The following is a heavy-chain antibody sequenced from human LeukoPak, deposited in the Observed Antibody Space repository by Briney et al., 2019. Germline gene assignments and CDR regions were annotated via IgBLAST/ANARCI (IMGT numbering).Heavy chain of an antibody. J-gene: IGHJ4*02. CDR1: GYTFTSYG. D-gene: IGHD3-16*02. CDR2: ISVYNGNT. CDR3: ARVLRLGELSLSC. V-gene: IGHV1-18*01. Sequence: ASVKVSCKASGYTFTSYGISWVRQAPGQGLEWMGWISVYNGNTNYAQKFQGRVTMTRDMSTSTVYMELSSLRSEDTAVYYCARVLRLGELSLSCWGQGTLVTVSS.